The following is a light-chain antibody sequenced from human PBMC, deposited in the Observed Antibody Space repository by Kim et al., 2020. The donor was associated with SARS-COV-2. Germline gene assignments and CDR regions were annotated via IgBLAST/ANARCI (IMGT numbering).Light chain of an antibody. J-gene: IGLJ2*01. CDR2: EDT. V-gene: IGLV3-1*01. CDR3: QVWDSSSDHRVV. Sequence: SYELTQPPSVSVSPGQTATITCSGDKLGDKYVCWYHQKPGQSPVLVIYEDTKRPSGIPERFSASSSGNTATLTISGTQTIDEADYYCQVWDSSSDHRVVFGGGTQLTVL. CDR1: KLGDKY.